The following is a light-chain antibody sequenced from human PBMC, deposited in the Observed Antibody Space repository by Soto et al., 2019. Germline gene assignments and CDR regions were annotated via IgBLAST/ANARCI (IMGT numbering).Light chain of an antibody. CDR1: SSDVGSNT. J-gene: IGLJ1*01. CDR2: SND. Sequence: QSVLTQPPSASATPGQRVTISCSGRSSDVGSNTVNWYQQFPGAAPKLLIYSNDQRPPGVPDRFSASKSGTSASLAISGLQSEDEADYYCATWDDSLFGHVFGTGTKVTVL. CDR3: ATWDDSLFGHV. V-gene: IGLV1-44*01.